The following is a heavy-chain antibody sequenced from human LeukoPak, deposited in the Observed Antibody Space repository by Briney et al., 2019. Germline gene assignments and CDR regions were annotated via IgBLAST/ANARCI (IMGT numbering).Heavy chain of an antibody. CDR2: INHSGST. J-gene: IGHJ4*02. D-gene: IGHD3-16*02. V-gene: IGHV4-34*01. CDR1: GGSFSGYY. Sequence: SETLPLTCAVYGGSFSGYYWSWIRQPPGKGLEWIGEINHSGSTNYNPSLKSRVTISVDTSKNQFSLKLSSVTAADTAVYYCARGLRGVSLYHYFDYWGQGTLVTVSS. CDR3: ARGLRGVSLYHYFDY.